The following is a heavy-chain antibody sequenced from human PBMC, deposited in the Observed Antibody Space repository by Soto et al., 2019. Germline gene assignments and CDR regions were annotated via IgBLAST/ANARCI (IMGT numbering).Heavy chain of an antibody. J-gene: IGHJ6*02. CDR1: GFTFSSYE. Sequence: PGGSLRLSCAASGFTFSSYEMNWVRQAPGKGLEWVSYISSSGSTIYYADSVKGRFTISRDNAKNSLYLQMNSLRAEDTAVYYCARDIVVVPAALYYYYGMDVWGQGTTVTVSS. CDR3: ARDIVVVPAALYYYYGMDV. V-gene: IGHV3-48*03. D-gene: IGHD2-2*01. CDR2: ISSSGSTI.